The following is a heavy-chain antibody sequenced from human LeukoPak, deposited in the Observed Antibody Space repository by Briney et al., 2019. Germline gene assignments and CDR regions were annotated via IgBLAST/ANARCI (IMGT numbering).Heavy chain of an antibody. V-gene: IGHV3-11*01. D-gene: IGHD1-26*01. CDR1: GFTFSVSY. J-gene: IGHJ4*02. CDR3: ARDRYSGSLRD. CDR2: IRTSGGAT. Sequence: TGGSLRLSCAAPGFTFSVSYMSWVRQAPGKGLEWISYIRTSGGATDYADSVKGRFTISRGNAKNSLYLQMNSLRVEDTAVYYCARDRYSGSLRDWGQGILVTVAS.